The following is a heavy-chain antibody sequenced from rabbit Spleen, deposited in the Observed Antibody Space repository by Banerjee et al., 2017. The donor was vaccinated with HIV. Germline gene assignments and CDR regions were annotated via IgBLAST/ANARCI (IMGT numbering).Heavy chain of an antibody. CDR1: GFSFSGDYG. CDR2: ISTSTANT. V-gene: IGHV1S40*01. D-gene: IGHD6-1*01. Sequence: QSLEESGGGLVKPEGSLTLTCTASGFSFSGDYGMCWVRQAPGKGLEWIACISTSTANTWYANWAKGRFTSSKTSSTRVTLQMTSLTAADTATYFCARSDGGSANYGVWSLWGQGTLVTVS. CDR3: ARSDGGSANYGVWSL. J-gene: IGHJ3*01.